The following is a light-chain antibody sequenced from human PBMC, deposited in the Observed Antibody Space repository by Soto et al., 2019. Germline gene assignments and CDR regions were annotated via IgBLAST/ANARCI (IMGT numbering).Light chain of an antibody. CDR1: SSDVGSYNL. CDR3: CSYAGSSTSLYV. J-gene: IGLJ1*01. CDR2: EVS. V-gene: IGLV2-23*02. Sequence: QSALTQPASVSGSPGQSITISCTGTSSDVGSYNLVSWNQQHPGKAPNLMIYEVSKRPSGVSNRFSGSKSGNTASLTISGLQAEDEADYYCCSYAGSSTSLYVFGTGTKVTVL.